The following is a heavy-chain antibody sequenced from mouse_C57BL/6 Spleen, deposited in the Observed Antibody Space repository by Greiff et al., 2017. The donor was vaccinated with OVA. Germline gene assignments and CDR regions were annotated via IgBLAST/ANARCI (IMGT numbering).Heavy chain of an antibody. Sequence: QVQLKQPGAELVKPGASVKMSCKASGYTFTSYWITWVKQRPGQGLEWIGDIYPGSGSTNYNEKFKSKATLTVDTSSSTAYMQLSSLTSEDSAVYYCARWYYGSSGGDYWGQGTTLTVSS. CDR2: IYPGSGST. CDR3: ARWYYGSSGGDY. D-gene: IGHD1-1*01. CDR1: GYTFTSYW. V-gene: IGHV1-55*01. J-gene: IGHJ2*01.